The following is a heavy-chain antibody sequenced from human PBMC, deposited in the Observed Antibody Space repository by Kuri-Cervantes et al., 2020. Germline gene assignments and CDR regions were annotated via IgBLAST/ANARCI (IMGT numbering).Heavy chain of an antibody. CDR3: AAILAYSYMDV. V-gene: IGHV1-69*13. D-gene: IGHD2-21*01. Sequence: SVKVSCKASGYTFTSYDINWVRQATGQGLEWMGGIIPILRLADYAERFQGRVTITADESTRTAYMELSSLRSEDTAVYYCAAILAYSYMDVWGKGTTVTVSS. CDR1: GYTFTSYD. CDR2: IIPILRLA. J-gene: IGHJ6*03.